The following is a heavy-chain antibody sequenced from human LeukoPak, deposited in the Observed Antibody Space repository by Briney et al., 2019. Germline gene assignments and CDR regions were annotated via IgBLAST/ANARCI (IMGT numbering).Heavy chain of an antibody. D-gene: IGHD3-22*01. CDR2: ISATNGNT. CDR1: GYSFTTYG. Sequence: ASVKVSCKASGYSFTTYGISWVRQAPGQGPEWMGWISATNGNTHYVQKFQGRVIMTTDRSTGTAYMELRSLRSDDTAVYYCARDVGYYFESSGPGIYFQYLGQGTLVTVSS. J-gene: IGHJ1*01. V-gene: IGHV1-18*01. CDR3: ARDVGYYFESSGPGIYFQY.